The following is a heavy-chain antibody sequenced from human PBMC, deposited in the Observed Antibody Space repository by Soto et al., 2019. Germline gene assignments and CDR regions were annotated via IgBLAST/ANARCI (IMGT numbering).Heavy chain of an antibody. V-gene: IGHV1-8*01. D-gene: IGHD3-3*01. J-gene: IGHJ4*02. CDR3: ARGPSPDDYWTGFSDAY. CDR2: MNPKNGYT. CDR1: GYTFTNYD. Sequence: QVQLVQSGAEVRKPGASVKVSCKTSGYTFTNYDINWVRQAPGQGLEWMGWMNPKNGYTGYAQKFQGRVNMTRNTPTTTAYMEVSSLTSDDTAVYYCARGPSPDDYWTGFSDAYWGQGTLVTVSS.